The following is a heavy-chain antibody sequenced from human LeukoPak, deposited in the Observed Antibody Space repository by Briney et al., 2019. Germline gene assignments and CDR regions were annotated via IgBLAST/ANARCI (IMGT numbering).Heavy chain of an antibody. CDR3: ARDRAMVVGSSWYYDY. J-gene: IGHJ4*02. CDR2: MWYDGSNK. V-gene: IGHV3-33*01. D-gene: IGHD5-18*01. CDR1: GFTFSSYG. Sequence: GGSLRLSCAASGFTFSSYGMHWVRQAPGKGLEWVSLMWYDGSNKYYADSVKGRFTISRDNSKNTLNLQMNSLRAEDTALYYCARDRAMVVGSSWYYDYWGQGTLVTVSS.